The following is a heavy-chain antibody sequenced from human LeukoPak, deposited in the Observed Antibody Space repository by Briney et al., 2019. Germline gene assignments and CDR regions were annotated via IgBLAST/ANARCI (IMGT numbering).Heavy chain of an antibody. CDR3: ARHEGLARPFDY. J-gene: IGHJ4*02. CDR1: GSSISNYY. CDR2: IYTTGST. V-gene: IGHV4-59*08. D-gene: IGHD6-19*01. Sequence: SETLSLTCSVSGSSISNYYWSWIRQSPGKGLEWIGYIYTTGSTDYNPSLKSRVTISVETSKNQFSLRLSSVTAADTAVYFCARHEGLARPFDYWGQGTLVPVSS.